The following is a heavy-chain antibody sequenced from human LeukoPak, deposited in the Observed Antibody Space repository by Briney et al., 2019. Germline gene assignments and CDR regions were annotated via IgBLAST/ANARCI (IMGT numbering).Heavy chain of an antibody. CDR3: AMGNNFDFFYFDY. V-gene: IGHV1-69*05. Sequence: SVKVSCKASGGTFSSYSISWVREAPGQGLEWMGGIIPIFGTTKYAQNFQGRVTITTAGSTSTAYMELKSLRSEDTAVYYCAMGNNFDFFYFDYWGQGTLVSVSS. CDR1: GGTFSSYS. D-gene: IGHD3-9*01. J-gene: IGHJ4*02. CDR2: IIPIFGTT.